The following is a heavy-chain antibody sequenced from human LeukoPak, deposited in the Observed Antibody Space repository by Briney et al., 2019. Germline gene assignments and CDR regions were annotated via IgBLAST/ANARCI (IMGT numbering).Heavy chain of an antibody. Sequence: GGSLRLSCAASGFTFSSYAMHWVRQAPGKGLEWVAVISYDGSNKYYADSVKGRFTISRDNSKNTLYLQMNSLRAEDTAVYYCAKDHRDAFDIWGQGTMVTVSS. CDR1: GFTFSSYA. V-gene: IGHV3-30*04. J-gene: IGHJ3*02. CDR2: ISYDGSNK. CDR3: AKDHRDAFDI.